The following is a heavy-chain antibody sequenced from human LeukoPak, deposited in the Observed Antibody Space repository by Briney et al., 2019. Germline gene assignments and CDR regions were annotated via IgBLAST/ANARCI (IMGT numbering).Heavy chain of an antibody. D-gene: IGHD3-16*01. J-gene: IGHJ3*02. Sequence: TGGSLRLSCGASGFTFSSYGMNWVRQALGKGLEWVSGITNSGGSTYYADSVKGRFTISRDNSKNALYLQINSLRAEDTAVYYCAKKIGGVYAFDIWGQGTMVTVSS. CDR3: AKKIGGVYAFDI. V-gene: IGHV3-23*01. CDR2: ITNSGGST. CDR1: GFTFSSYG.